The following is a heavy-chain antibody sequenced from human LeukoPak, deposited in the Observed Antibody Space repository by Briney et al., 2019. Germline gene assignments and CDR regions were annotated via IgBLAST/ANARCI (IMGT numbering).Heavy chain of an antibody. J-gene: IGHJ4*02. V-gene: IGHV3-48*02. D-gene: IGHD3-10*01. Sequence: GGSLRLSCAASGFSFSSYSINWVRQAPGKGLEWVSYISSSGSNIYYAGSVKGRFTISRDNAKNSLYLQMNSLRDEDTAVYYCATMIRGENWGQGILVSVSS. CDR2: ISSSGSNI. CDR3: ATMIRGEN. CDR1: GFSFSSYS.